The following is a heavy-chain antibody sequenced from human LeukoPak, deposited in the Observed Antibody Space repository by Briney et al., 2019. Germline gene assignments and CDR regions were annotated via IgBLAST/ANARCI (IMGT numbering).Heavy chain of an antibody. CDR2: ISGSGGST. J-gene: IGHJ6*02. V-gene: IGHV3-23*01. Sequence: GGSLRLSCAASRFTFSSYAMSWVRQAPGKGLKWVSAISGSGGSTYYADSVKGRFTISRDNSKNTLYLQMNSLRAEDTAVYYCAKAKSRVANYGMDVWGQGTTVTVSS. CDR3: AKAKSRVANYGMDV. CDR1: RFTFSSYA. D-gene: IGHD5-12*01.